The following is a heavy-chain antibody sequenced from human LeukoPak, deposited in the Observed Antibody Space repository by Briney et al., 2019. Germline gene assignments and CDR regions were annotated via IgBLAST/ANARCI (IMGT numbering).Heavy chain of an antibody. CDR3: AKDWAGTAFDI. J-gene: IGHJ3*02. D-gene: IGHD6-19*01. Sequence: GGSLTLSCAASGFTFSSYAMSWVRQAPGKGLEWVSAISCSGGSTYYGDSVKGRFTISRDNSKNTMYLQMNSLRAEDTAVYYCAKDWAGTAFDIWGQGTMVTVSS. CDR2: ISCSGGST. V-gene: IGHV3-23*01. CDR1: GFTFSSYA.